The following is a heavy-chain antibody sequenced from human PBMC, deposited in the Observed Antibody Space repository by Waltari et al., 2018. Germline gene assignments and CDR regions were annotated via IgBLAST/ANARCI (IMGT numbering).Heavy chain of an antibody. CDR3: ARAGGMYSSSWYAGY. Sequence: QVQLVQSGAEVKKPGASVKVSCKASGYTFTGYYMHWVRQATGQGRGWMGWMNPNSGITGYAQKFQGGVTMTRNSAISTAYMELSSLRSEDTAVYYCARAGGMYSSSWYAGYWGQGTLVTVSS. D-gene: IGHD6-13*01. V-gene: IGHV1-8*02. CDR1: GYTFTGYY. CDR2: MNPNSGIT. J-gene: IGHJ4*02.